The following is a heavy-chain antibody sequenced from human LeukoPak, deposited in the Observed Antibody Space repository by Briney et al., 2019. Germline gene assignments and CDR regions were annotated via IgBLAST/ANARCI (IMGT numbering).Heavy chain of an antibody. Sequence: PGGSLRLSCAASGFTFSSYAMSWVRQAPGKGLEWVSAISGRGGSTYYADSVKGRFTISRDNSKNTLYLQMNSLRAEDTAVYYCAKGLLRAAMPQSNYFVYWGQGTLVTVSS. J-gene: IGHJ4*02. CDR1: GFTFSSYA. CDR2: ISGRGGST. V-gene: IGHV3-23*01. CDR3: AKGLLRAAMPQSNYFVY. D-gene: IGHD2-2*01.